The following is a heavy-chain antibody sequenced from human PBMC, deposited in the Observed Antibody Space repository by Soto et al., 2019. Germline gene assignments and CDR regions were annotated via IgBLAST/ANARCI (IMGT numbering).Heavy chain of an antibody. Sequence: LSLTYTVSGGSISSGGYYWNWIRQHPGKGLEWIGYTYYSENTYYNPSLNSRITISADTSKNQFSLKLSSVTAADTAVYYCARLSSSGWPIDSWGQGTLVTVSS. CDR2: TYYSENT. J-gene: IGHJ4*02. D-gene: IGHD6-19*01. CDR3: ARLSSSGWPIDS. V-gene: IGHV4-31*03. CDR1: GGSISSGGYY.